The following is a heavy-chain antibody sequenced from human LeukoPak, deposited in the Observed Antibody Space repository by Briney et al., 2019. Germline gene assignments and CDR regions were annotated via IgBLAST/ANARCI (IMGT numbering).Heavy chain of an antibody. J-gene: IGHJ4*02. CDR3: AKVSCGGDCYPEYYFDC. Sequence: GGSLRLSCAASGFTFSSYAMNWVRQAPGKGLEWVSGISGSGGSTYYADSVKGRFTISRDKSKNMLYLQMNSLRAEDTAVYYCAKVSCGGDCYPEYYFDCWGQGTLVTVSS. CDR2: ISGSGGST. D-gene: IGHD2-21*02. V-gene: IGHV3-23*01. CDR1: GFTFSSYA.